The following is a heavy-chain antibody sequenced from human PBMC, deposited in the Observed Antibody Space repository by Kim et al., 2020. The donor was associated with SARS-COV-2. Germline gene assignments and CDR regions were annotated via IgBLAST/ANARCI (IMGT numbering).Heavy chain of an antibody. CDR3: ASTVRDGYNYYY. D-gene: IGHD5-12*01. J-gene: IGHJ4*02. Sequence: SVKVSCKASGGTFSSYAISWVRQAPGQGLEWMGRIIPILGIANYAQKFQGRVTITADKSTSTAYMELSSLRSEDTAVYYCASTVRDGYNYYYWGQGTLVTVSS. CDR2: IIPILGIA. V-gene: IGHV1-69*04. CDR1: GGTFSSYA.